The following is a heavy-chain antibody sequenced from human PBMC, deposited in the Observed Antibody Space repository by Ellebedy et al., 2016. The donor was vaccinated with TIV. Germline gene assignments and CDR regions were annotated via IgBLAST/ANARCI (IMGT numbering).Heavy chain of an antibody. CDR3: AKVGWGYSGGEDN. V-gene: IGHV1-18*04. D-gene: IGHD5-12*01. CDR1: GFTFTSFG. Sequence: ASVKVSCKASGFTFTSFGISWVRQAPGQGLEWMGWISVYNGNTNYAQNFQGRVSMTTDASVRTAYMELRSLRSDDTAGYYCAKVGWGYSGGEDNWGQGTQVTVSS. J-gene: IGHJ4*02. CDR2: ISVYNGNT.